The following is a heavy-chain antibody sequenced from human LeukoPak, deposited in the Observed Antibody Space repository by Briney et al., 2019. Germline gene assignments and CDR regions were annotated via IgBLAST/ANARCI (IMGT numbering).Heavy chain of an antibody. V-gene: IGHV3-30*18. CDR2: ISYDGSNK. CDR3: AKFNYDSSGSFDY. CDR1: GFTFSSYG. J-gene: IGHJ4*02. Sequence: GGSLRLSCAASGFTFSSYGMHWVRQAPGKGLEWVAVISYDGSNKYYADSVKGRFTISRDNSKNTLYLQMNSLRAEDTAVYCCAKFNYDSSGSFDYWGQGTLVTVSS. D-gene: IGHD3-22*01.